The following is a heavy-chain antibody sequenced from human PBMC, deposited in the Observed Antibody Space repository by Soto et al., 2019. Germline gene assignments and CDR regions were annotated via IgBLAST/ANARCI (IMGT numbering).Heavy chain of an antibody. J-gene: IGHJ4*02. D-gene: IGHD5-12*01. CDR1: GGSISSYY. V-gene: IGHV4-59*01. CDR2: IYYSGST. Sequence: SETLSLTCTVSGGSISSYYWSWIRQPPGKGLEWIGYIYYSGSTNYNPSLKSRVTISVDTSKNQFSLKLSSVTAADTAVYYCARGQEMATKYDYWGQGTLVTVSS. CDR3: ARGQEMATKYDY.